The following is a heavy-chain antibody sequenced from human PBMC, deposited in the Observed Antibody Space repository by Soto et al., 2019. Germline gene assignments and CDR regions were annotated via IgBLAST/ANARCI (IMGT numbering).Heavy chain of an antibody. Sequence: QVQLVQSGVEVKRPGASVEVSCKASGYRFATYGISWGRQAPGQGLEWMGWISPYNGNSNSAPKLQGRVTMTTDTSTNTAYLELRSLGSDDTGIYYCVRDDRQADYGAKWYFDLWGRGTLVTVSS. CDR3: VRDDRQADYGAKWYFDL. CDR1: GYRFATYG. V-gene: IGHV1-18*01. CDR2: ISPYNGNS. J-gene: IGHJ2*01. D-gene: IGHD4-17*01.